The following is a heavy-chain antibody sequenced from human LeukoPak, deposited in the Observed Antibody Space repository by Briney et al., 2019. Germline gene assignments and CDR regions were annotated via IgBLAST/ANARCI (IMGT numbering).Heavy chain of an antibody. CDR2: ISDDGRRK. J-gene: IGHJ4*02. CDR1: GFSFISYG. CDR3: AKRPSDYGDYVSYFDY. Sequence: GGSLRLSCAASGFSFISYGMHWVRQAPGKGLEWVGVISDDGRRKDYADSVKGRFTISRGNSKDTLYLQMNSLRAEDTAVYYCAKRPSDYGDYVSYFDYWGQGTLVTVSS. V-gene: IGHV3-30*18. D-gene: IGHD4-17*01.